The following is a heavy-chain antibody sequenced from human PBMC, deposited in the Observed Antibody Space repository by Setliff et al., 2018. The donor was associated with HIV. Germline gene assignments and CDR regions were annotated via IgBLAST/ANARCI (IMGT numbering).Heavy chain of an antibody. V-gene: IGHV1-18*04. D-gene: IGHD2-15*01. CDR1: GYTFTDFG. CDR3: ARLLGRTVVVINAGFDY. J-gene: IGHJ4*02. CDR2: ISNNNDNT. Sequence: ASVKVSCKASGYTFTDFGLSWVRQAPGQGLEWMGWISNNNDNTDYAQDLQGRVTLTTDTSTATAYLELRSLRSDDTAVYYCARLLGRTVVVINAGFDYWGQETLVTVSS.